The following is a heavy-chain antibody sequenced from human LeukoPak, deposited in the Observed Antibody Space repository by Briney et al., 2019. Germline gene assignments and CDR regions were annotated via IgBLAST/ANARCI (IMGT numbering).Heavy chain of an antibody. CDR3: ARGAYYYED. Sequence: GGSLRLSCTASGFTFSNFFMSWVRQSPGKGLEWVSSISAIGGKTYYTDSVKGRFTISRDNAKNSLYLQMNSLRAEDTAVYYCARGAYYYEDWGQGTLVTVSS. J-gene: IGHJ4*02. V-gene: IGHV3-23*01. CDR1: GFTFSNFF. CDR2: ISAIGGKT. D-gene: IGHD3-22*01.